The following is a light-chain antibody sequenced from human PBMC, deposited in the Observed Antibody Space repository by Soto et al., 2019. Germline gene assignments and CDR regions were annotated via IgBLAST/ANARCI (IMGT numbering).Light chain of an antibody. Sequence: VSNSPSTLSVSKGDRVTLTYRASQGSSSWLAWYQQKPGKAPKLLIYAASTLQSGVPSRFSGSGSGTDFTLTISCLQPEDFATYYCQQSYSFPLTFGQGTILE. V-gene: IGKV1-8*01. CDR1: QGSSSW. J-gene: IGKJ5*01. CDR2: AAS. CDR3: QQSYSFPLT.